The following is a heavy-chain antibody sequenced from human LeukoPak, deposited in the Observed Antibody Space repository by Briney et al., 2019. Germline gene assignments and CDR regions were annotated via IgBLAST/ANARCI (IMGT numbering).Heavy chain of an antibody. CDR3: AETGYSSGWSAY. V-gene: IGHV3-48*03. J-gene: IGHJ4*02. Sequence: PGGSLRLSCAASGFTFSNYKMNWVRQAPGKGLEWVSYISSSGSIIYYSDSVKGRFTISRDNAENSLYLQMNSLRAEDTAVYYCAETGYSSGWSAYWGQGTLVTVSS. CDR2: ISSSGSII. CDR1: GFTFSNYK. D-gene: IGHD6-19*01.